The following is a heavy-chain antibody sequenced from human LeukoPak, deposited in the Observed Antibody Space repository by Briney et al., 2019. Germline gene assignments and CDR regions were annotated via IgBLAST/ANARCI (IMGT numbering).Heavy chain of an antibody. CDR1: GYTFTSYD. V-gene: IGHV1-8*01. Sequence: GASVKVSCKASGYTFTSYDINWVRQATGPGLEWMGWMNPNSGNTGYAQKFQGRVTMTRNTSISTAYMELSSLRSEDTAVYYCARGGDSSGWYGRYYYYYGMDVWGQGTTVTVSS. CDR3: ARGGDSSGWYGRYYYYYGMDV. J-gene: IGHJ6*02. D-gene: IGHD6-19*01. CDR2: MNPNSGNT.